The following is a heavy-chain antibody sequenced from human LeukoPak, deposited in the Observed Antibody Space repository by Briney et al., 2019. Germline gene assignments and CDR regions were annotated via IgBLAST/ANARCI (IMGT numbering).Heavy chain of an antibody. D-gene: IGHD5-18*01. Sequence: PGGSLRLSCAASGFTISSYALHWVRQAPGKGRHYVSGISNGGSIDYSNSVKGRFTLSRDNSKNTLYLQTGSLRPEDMAVYYCARAFSYGSGFDYWGEGVLVTVSS. V-gene: IGHV3-64*01. J-gene: IGHJ4*02. CDR2: ISNGGSI. CDR1: GFTISSYA. CDR3: ARAFSYGSGFDY.